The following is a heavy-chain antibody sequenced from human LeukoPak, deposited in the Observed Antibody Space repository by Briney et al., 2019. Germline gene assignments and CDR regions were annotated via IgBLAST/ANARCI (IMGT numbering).Heavy chain of an antibody. D-gene: IGHD5-18*01. J-gene: IGHJ6*03. CDR2: ISNSGSTM. CDR3: ARAPGYNYYYYYMDV. V-gene: IGHV3-11*04. CDR1: GFTFSIYY. Sequence: GGSLRLSCVASGFTFSIYYMSWIRQAPGKGLEWLAYISNSGSTMYYADSVKGRFTISRDNAENSLFLQMNSLRAEDTAVYYCARAPGYNYYYYYMDVWGTGTTVTVSS.